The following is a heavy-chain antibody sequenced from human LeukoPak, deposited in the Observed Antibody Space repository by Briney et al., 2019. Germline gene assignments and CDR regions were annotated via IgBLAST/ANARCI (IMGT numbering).Heavy chain of an antibody. V-gene: IGHV1-3*01. CDR1: RYASTSYA. J-gene: IGHJ4*02. Sequence: PSVKVSCTASRYASTSYAVHWVRQAPGQRLEWMGWINAGNGNTKYSQNFQGRVTITRDTSARTAYMELSSVRSEDAAVYYGAAGSRLDYWGQGTLVTVSS. CDR3: AAGSRLDY. D-gene: IGHD2-15*01. CDR2: INAGNGNT.